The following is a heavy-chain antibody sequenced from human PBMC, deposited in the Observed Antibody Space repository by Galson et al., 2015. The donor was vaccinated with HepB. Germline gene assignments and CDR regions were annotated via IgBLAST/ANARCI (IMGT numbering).Heavy chain of an antibody. CDR1: GFTFSNAR. CDR3: TTAPVLLWFGELRSFDY. V-gene: IGHV3-15*01. Sequence: SLRLSCAASGFTFSNARMSWVRQAPGKGLEWVGRIKSKTDGGTTDYAAPVKGRFTISRDDSKNTLYLQMNSLKTEDTAVYYCTTAPVLLWFGELRSFDYWGQGTLVTVSS. CDR2: IKSKTDGGTT. D-gene: IGHD3-10*01. J-gene: IGHJ4*02.